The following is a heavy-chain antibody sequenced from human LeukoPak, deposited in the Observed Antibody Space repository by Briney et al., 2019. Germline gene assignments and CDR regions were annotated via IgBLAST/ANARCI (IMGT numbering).Heavy chain of an antibody. J-gene: IGHJ4*02. Sequence: GGSLRLSCEASGFTFSNAWMSWVRQAPGKGLDWVGRIKSKTDGGTTDYAAPVKGRFTISRDDSKNTLYLQMNSLKTEDTAVYYCATEWENKIYYFDYWGQGTLVTVSS. CDR2: IKSKTDGGTT. V-gene: IGHV3-15*01. CDR1: GFTFSNAW. D-gene: IGHD1-26*01. CDR3: ATEWENKIYYFDY.